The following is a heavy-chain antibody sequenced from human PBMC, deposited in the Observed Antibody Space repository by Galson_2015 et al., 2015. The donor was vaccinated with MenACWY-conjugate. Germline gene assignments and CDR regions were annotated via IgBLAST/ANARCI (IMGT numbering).Heavy chain of an antibody. CDR3: AKGRLYDSTGSDSYYRDD. J-gene: IGHJ4*02. CDR2: ASSSGSVT. CDR1: GFIFNKFA. V-gene: IGHV3-23*01. Sequence: SLRLSCAASGFIFNKFAMTWIRQAPGKEGLEWVSAASSSGSVTYHEDSMKGRITISRNNCKNTLYQQMNSLKDEGTAIYYCAKGRLYDSTGSDSYYRDDWGQGTLFTVSS. D-gene: IGHD3-22*01.